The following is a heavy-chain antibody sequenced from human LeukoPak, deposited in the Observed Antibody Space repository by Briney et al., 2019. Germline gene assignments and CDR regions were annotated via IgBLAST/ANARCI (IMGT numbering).Heavy chain of an antibody. V-gene: IGHV4-39*07. Sequence: SETLSLTCTVSSGSISTSNYYWGWVRQPPGKALEWIGNIFYSGSTYYNPSLKSRVSISSDTSKNQFSLELSSVTAADTAVYYCARLKATVSIHAYFDSWGQGTLVTVSS. D-gene: IGHD4-17*01. J-gene: IGHJ4*02. CDR1: SGSISTSNYY. CDR2: IFYSGST. CDR3: ARLKATVSIHAYFDS.